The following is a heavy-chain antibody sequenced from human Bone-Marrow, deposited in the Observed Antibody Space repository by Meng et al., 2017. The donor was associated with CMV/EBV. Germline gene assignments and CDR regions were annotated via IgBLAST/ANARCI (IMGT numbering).Heavy chain of an antibody. Sequence: KVSCKGSGYSFTSYWIGWVRQMPGKGLEWMGIIYPGDSDTRYSPSFQGQVTISADKSISTAYLQWSSLKASDTDMYHCSRIGMERRLGWFDPWGQGTLVTVSS. CDR2: IYPGDSDT. V-gene: IGHV5-51*01. D-gene: IGHD1-1*01. J-gene: IGHJ5*02. CDR3: SRIGMERRLGWFDP. CDR1: GYSFTSYW.